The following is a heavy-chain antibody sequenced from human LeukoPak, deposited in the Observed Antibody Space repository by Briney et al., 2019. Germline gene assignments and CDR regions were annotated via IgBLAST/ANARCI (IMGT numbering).Heavy chain of an antibody. CDR1: GGSISSSSYY. CDR2: IYYSGST. D-gene: IGHD4-17*01. J-gene: IGHJ4*02. Sequence: SETLSLTCTVSGGSISSSSYYWGWIRQPPGKGLEWIGSIYYSGSTYYNPSLKSRVTISVDTSKNQFSLKLSSVTAADTAVYYCARSSESTTFDYWGQGTLVTVSS. CDR3: ARSSESTTFDY. V-gene: IGHV4-39*01.